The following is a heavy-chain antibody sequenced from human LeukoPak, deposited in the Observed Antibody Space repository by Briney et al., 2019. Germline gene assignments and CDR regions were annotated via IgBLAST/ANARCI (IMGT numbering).Heavy chain of an antibody. Sequence: GGSLRLSCAAFGFTFSSYGMHWVRQAPGKGLEWVAVISYDGSNKYYADSVKGRFTISRDNSKNTLYLQMNSLRAEDTAVYYCAKATELTTVVTPSDYWGQGTLVTVSS. V-gene: IGHV3-30*18. CDR2: ISYDGSNK. J-gene: IGHJ4*02. CDR1: GFTFSSYG. CDR3: AKATELTTVVTPSDY. D-gene: IGHD4-23*01.